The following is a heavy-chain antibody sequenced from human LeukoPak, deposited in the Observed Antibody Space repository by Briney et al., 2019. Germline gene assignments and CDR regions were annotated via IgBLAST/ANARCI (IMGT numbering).Heavy chain of an antibody. J-gene: IGHJ4*02. V-gene: IGHV3-23*01. CDR2: ISGSGDST. D-gene: IGHD1-26*01. CDR1: GFTFSTHA. Sequence: QPGGSLRLSCAASGFTFSTHAMSWVRPAPGRGLEWVSGISGSGDSTYYPDSVKGRFTISRDNSKNTLYLQMNSLRAEDTAVYYCAKRSTRSRGDFDYWGRGTLVTVSS. CDR3: AKRSTRSRGDFDY.